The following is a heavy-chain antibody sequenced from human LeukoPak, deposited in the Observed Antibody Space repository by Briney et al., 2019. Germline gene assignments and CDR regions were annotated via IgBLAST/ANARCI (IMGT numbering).Heavy chain of an antibody. D-gene: IGHD4-23*01. Sequence: SGTLSLTCAVSGDSISGNNWWSWVRQPPGKGLEWIGEIYHSGSTTYNPSLKSRVTISVDESKNHFSLKLTSVTAADTAVYYCVRLSVVSPHRYFDLWGRGTLVTVSS. V-gene: IGHV4-4*02. J-gene: IGHJ2*01. CDR1: GDSISGNNW. CDR2: IYHSGST. CDR3: VRLSVVSPHRYFDL.